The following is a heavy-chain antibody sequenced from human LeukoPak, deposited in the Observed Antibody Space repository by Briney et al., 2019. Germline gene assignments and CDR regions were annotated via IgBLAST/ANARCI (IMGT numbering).Heavy chain of an antibody. V-gene: IGHV3-30*02. CDR2: IRYDGSTK. Sequence: GGSLRLSCAASGFTFSTYGMHWVRQAPGKGLEWVAFIRYDGSTKYYIDSVKGRFTVSRDNSKSTLFLQMNTLRTEDTAVYYCAGKLGHSSGWYYFDYWGQGTLVTVSS. J-gene: IGHJ4*02. CDR3: AGKLGHSSGWYYFDY. CDR1: GFTFSTYG. D-gene: IGHD6-19*01.